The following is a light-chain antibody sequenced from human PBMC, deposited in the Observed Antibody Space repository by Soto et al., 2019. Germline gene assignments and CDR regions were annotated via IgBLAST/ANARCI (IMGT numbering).Light chain of an antibody. Sequence: QSVLTQPPSASGRPGQSVTISCTGTSSDVGGYNYVSWYQQHPGKAPKLMIYEVSKRPSGVPDRFSGSKSGNTASLTVSGLQAEDEADYYCSSPKVFGTGTKVTVL. J-gene: IGLJ1*01. CDR1: SSDVGGYNY. V-gene: IGLV2-8*01. CDR3: SSPKV. CDR2: EVS.